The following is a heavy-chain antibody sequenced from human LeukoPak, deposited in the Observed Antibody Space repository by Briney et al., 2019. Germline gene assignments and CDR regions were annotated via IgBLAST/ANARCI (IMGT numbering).Heavy chain of an antibody. Sequence: PGGSLRLSCAASGFIFSSYAMNWVRQAPGKGLEWVSGISGSGSSTYYLDSVKGRFTISRDNSENTLYLQMNSLRAEDTAVYYCAKNYYDSSGYYNWFDSWGQGTLVTVSS. D-gene: IGHD3-22*01. CDR1: GFIFSSYA. V-gene: IGHV3-23*01. CDR2: ISGSGSST. J-gene: IGHJ5*01. CDR3: AKNYYDSSGYYNWFDS.